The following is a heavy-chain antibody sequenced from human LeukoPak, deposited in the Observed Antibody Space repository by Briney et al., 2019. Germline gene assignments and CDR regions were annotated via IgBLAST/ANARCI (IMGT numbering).Heavy chain of an antibody. D-gene: IGHD6-6*01. CDR3: ARKAYSSSSGLWEYHDYMDV. Sequence: PGGSLRLSCAASGFTFSNYAMHWVRQAPGKGLEWVAVMSYDGNNKYYAESVKGRFTASRDNSKNTLDLQMDSLRFEDSAVYYCARKAYSSSSGLWEYHDYMDVWGKGTTVIVSS. J-gene: IGHJ6*03. CDR1: GFTFSNYA. V-gene: IGHV3-30*04. CDR2: MSYDGNNK.